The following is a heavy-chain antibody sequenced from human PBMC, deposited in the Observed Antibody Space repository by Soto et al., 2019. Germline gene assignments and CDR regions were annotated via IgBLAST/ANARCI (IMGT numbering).Heavy chain of an antibody. CDR3: ACDCDILTGYSDYYYMDV. V-gene: IGHV4-59*01. D-gene: IGHD3-9*01. CDR2: IYYRGST. J-gene: IGHJ6*03. Sequence: QVQLQESGPGLVKPSETLSLTCTVSGGSISSYYWSWIRQPPGKGLEWIGSIYYRGSTNYNPSLKRRVTLSVDTSKNQFSLKLSSVTAADTAVYYCACDCDILTGYSDYYYMDVWGKGTTVTVSS. CDR1: GGSISSYY.